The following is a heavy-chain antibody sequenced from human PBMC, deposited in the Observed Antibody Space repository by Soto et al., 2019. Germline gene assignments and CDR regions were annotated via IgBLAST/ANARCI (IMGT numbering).Heavy chain of an antibody. Sequence: PSETLSLTCAVYGGSFSGYYWSWIRQPPGKGLEWIGEINHSGSTNYNPSLKSRVTISVDTSKNQFSLKLSSVTAADTAVYYWARVRGNQLMGWFDPWGQGTLVTVSS. V-gene: IGHV4-34*01. J-gene: IGHJ5*02. CDR2: INHSGST. CDR3: ARVRGNQLMGWFDP. D-gene: IGHD2-2*01. CDR1: GGSFSGYY.